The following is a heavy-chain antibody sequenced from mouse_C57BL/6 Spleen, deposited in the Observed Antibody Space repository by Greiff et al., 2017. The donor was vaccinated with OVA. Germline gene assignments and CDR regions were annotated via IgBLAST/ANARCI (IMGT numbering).Heavy chain of an antibody. CDR1: GYTFTSYW. CDR2: IDPSDSYT. J-gene: IGHJ4*01. CDR3: ARGIYYGNHYYAMDY. Sequence: QVQLKQPGAELVRPGTSVKLSCKASGYTFTSYWMHWVKQRPGQGLEWIGVIDPSDSYTNYNQKFKGKATLTVDTSSSTAYMQLSSLTSEDSAVYYCARGIYYGNHYYAMDYWGQGTSVTVSS. V-gene: IGHV1-59*01. D-gene: IGHD2-1*01.